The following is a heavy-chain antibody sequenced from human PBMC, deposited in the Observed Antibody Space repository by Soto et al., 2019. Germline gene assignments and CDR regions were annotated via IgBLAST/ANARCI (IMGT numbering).Heavy chain of an antibody. J-gene: IGHJ6*02. CDR2: ISGSGGST. CDR1: GFTFSSYA. Sequence: GGSLRLSCAASGFTFSSYAMSWVRQAPGKGLEWVSAISGSGGSTYYADSVKGRFTISRDNSKNTLYLQMNSLRAEDTAVYYCANGNSYPYYYYGMDVWGQGTTVTVSS. D-gene: IGHD2-2*01. V-gene: IGHV3-23*01. CDR3: ANGNSYPYYYYGMDV.